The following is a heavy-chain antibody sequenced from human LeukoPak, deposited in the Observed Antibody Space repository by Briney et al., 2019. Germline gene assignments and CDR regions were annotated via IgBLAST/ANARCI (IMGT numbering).Heavy chain of an antibody. Sequence: GGSLRLSCSASGFAFSGFAMGWVRQALGRGLEWVSSVSGSGGITYYADSVEGRFTISRDNSKNTLYLQMSSLGVDDTALYYCARGRGGDYVPSRFDNWGQGTLVTVSS. V-gene: IGHV3-23*01. J-gene: IGHJ4*02. CDR3: ARGRGGDYVPSRFDN. CDR2: VSGSGGIT. CDR1: GFAFSGFA. D-gene: IGHD4-17*01.